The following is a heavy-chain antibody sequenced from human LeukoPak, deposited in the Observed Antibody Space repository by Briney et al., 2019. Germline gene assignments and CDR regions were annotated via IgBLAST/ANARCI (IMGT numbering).Heavy chain of an antibody. CDR3: ATDLGYYDSSGYSY. CDR1: GYTLTELS. V-gene: IGHV1-24*01. D-gene: IGHD3-22*01. Sequence: ASVKGSCKVSGYTLTELSMHWVRQAPGKGLEWMGGFDPEDGETIYAQKFQGRVTMTEDTSTDTAYMELSSLRSEDTAVYYCATDLGYYDSSGYSYWGQGTLVTVSS. CDR2: FDPEDGET. J-gene: IGHJ1*01.